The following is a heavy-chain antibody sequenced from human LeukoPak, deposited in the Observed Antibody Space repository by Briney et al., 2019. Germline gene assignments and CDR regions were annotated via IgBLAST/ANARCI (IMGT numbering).Heavy chain of an antibody. J-gene: IGHJ6*03. Sequence: GGSLRLSCTASGFTFSRYAMHWLRQAPGKGLEWVASVAYDGSNKSPADSLKGRVTISRDNSKDALYLQMNSLRAEDTAIYYCAKNGDRGAYCSGGSCYPYFYYYMDVWGKGTTVTISS. CDR1: GFTFSRYA. CDR3: AKNGDRGAYCSGGSCYPYFYYYMDV. CDR2: VAYDGSNK. D-gene: IGHD2-15*01. V-gene: IGHV3-30*18.